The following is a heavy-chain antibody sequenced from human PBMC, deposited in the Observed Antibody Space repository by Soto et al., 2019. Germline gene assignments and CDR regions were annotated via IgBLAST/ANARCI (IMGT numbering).Heavy chain of an antibody. CDR3: ARGALLEAGTTPFDY. D-gene: IGHD1-7*01. CDR2: IIPIFGTA. V-gene: IGHV1-69*01. CDR1: GGTFSSYA. J-gene: IGHJ4*02. Sequence: QVQLEQSGAEVKKPGSSVKVSCKASGGTFSSYAISWVRQAPGQGLEWMGGIIPIFGTANYAQKFQGRVTITADESTSTAYMELSSLRSEDTDVYYCARGALLEAGTTPFDYCGQGTLVTVSS.